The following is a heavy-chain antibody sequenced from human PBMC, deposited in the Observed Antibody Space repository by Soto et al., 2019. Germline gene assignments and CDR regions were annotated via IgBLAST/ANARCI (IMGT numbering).Heavy chain of an antibody. J-gene: IGHJ6*02. CDR1: GGSFSAYY. Sequence: SETLSLTCAVYGGSFSAYYWSWVRKPPGKGLEWIGEIIHSESTKYNPSLKSRVTISVDTSKNQFSLKLSSVTAADTAVYYCARQRPTDGRWEFANYYGMDVWGQGTPVTVSS. V-gene: IGHV4-34*12. CDR3: ARQRPTDGRWEFANYYGMDV. CDR2: IIHSEST. D-gene: IGHD1-26*01.